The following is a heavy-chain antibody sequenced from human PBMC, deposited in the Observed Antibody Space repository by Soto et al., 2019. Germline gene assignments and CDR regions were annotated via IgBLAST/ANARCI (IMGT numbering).Heavy chain of an antibody. J-gene: IGHJ4*02. CDR3: ASEADSSGWRLDY. V-gene: IGHV3-30-3*01. Sequence: GGSLRLSCAASGFTFSSYAMPWVRQAPGKGLEWVAVISYDGSNKYYADSVKGRFTISRDKSKNTLYLQMNSLRAEDTAVYYCASEADSSGWRLDYWGQGTLVTVSS. CDR1: GFTFSSYA. CDR2: ISYDGSNK. D-gene: IGHD6-19*01.